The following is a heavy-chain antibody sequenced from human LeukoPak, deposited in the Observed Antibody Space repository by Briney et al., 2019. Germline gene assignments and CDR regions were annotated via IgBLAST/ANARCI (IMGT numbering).Heavy chain of an antibody. J-gene: IGHJ4*02. CDR2: IYYSGST. V-gene: IGHV4-59*08. CDR3: ARHAGAYSSSWYLGY. D-gene: IGHD6-13*01. Sequence: SETLSLTCTVSGGSISSYYWSWIRQPPGKGLEWIGYIYYSGSTNYNPSLKSRVTISVDTSKNQFSLKLSSVTAADTAVYYCARHAGAYSSSWYLGYWGQGTLVTVSS. CDR1: GGSISSYY.